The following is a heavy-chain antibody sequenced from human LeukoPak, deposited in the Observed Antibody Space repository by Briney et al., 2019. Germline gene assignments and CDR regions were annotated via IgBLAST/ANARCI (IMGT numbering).Heavy chain of an antibody. J-gene: IGHJ5*02. D-gene: IGHD3-9*01. V-gene: IGHV4-38-2*02. CDR3: ARDGPLLRYFDRNWFDP. CDR1: GYSISSGYY. CDR2: IYHSGST. Sequence: SETLSLTCTVSGYSISSGYYWGWIRQPPGKGLEWIGSIYHSGSTYYNPSLKSRVTISVDTSKNQFSLKLSSVTAADTAVYYCARDGPLLRYFDRNWFDPWGQGTLVTVSS.